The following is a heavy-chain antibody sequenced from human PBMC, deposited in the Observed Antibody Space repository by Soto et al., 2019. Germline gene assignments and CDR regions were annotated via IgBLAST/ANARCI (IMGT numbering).Heavy chain of an antibody. D-gene: IGHD6-19*01. CDR3: TTGVIAVAGRGAFDI. Sequence: GGSLRLSCAASGFTFSNAWMSWVRQAPGKGLEWVGRIKSKTDGGTTDYAAPVKGRFTISRDDSKNTLYLQMNSLKTGDTAVYYCTTGVIAVAGRGAFDIWGQGTRVTFSS. V-gene: IGHV3-15*01. CDR2: IKSKTDGGTT. J-gene: IGHJ3*02. CDR1: GFTFSNAW.